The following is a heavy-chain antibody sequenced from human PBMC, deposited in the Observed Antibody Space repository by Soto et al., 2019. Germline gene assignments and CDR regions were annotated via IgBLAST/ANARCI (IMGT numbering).Heavy chain of an antibody. Sequence: QVQLVQSGTEVKKPGSSVKVSCKTSGGSLSTNPISWVRQAPGQGLEWMGGTGSGTGPGNHAQKFQGRLTVTAVKSTGTVDMELTNISSEDTAVYYCARRDSGGFFRFFDSRGQGTLVTVSS. V-gene: IGHV1-69*06. CDR1: GGSLSTNP. D-gene: IGHD2-15*01. CDR2: TGSGTGPG. J-gene: IGHJ4*02. CDR3: ARRDSGGFFRFFDS.